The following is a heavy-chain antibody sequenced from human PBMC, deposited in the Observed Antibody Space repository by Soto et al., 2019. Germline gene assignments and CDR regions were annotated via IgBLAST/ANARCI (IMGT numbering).Heavy chain of an antibody. J-gene: IGHJ4*02. CDR1: GYTFTSYE. V-gene: IGHV1-8*01. CDR2: MNPNSGDT. D-gene: IGHD3-10*01. CDR3: ARGELLWFGDLLR. Sequence: QVQLVQSGAEVKKPGASVKVSCKASGYTFTSYEINWVRQATGQGLEWMGWMNPNSGDTGYAQKFQGRVTMTRNTSISTPYMELSSLRSEDTTVYYCARGELLWFGDLLRWGQGTLLTVSS.